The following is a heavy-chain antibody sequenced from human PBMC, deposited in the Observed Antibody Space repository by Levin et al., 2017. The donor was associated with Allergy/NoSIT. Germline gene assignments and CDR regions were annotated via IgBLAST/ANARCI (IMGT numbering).Heavy chain of an antibody. V-gene: IGHV3-7*01. CDR1: GYTFSNHW. CDR3: VRWRWLQSEFDC. CDR2: IKPDGSGA. Sequence: PGESLKISCAASGYTFSNHWMSWLRQAPGKGLDWVAHIKPDGSGAQYVDSVQGRFTVSRDNAKRSLYLQMNSLRAEDTAVYYCVRWRWLQSEFDCWGQGTLVTVSS. D-gene: IGHD5-24*01. J-gene: IGHJ4*02.